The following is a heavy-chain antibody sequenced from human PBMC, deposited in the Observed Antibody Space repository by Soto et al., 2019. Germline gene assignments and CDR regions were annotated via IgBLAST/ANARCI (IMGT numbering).Heavy chain of an antibody. Sequence: ASVKVSCKASGYTFTSYAMHWVRQAPGQRLEWMGWINAGNGNTKYSQKFQGRVTITRDTSASTAYMELSSLRSEDTAVYYCARDGVAVAGTLDYWGQGTLVTVSS. CDR2: INAGNGNT. D-gene: IGHD6-19*01. V-gene: IGHV1-3*01. J-gene: IGHJ4*02. CDR1: GYTFTSYA. CDR3: ARDGVAVAGTLDY.